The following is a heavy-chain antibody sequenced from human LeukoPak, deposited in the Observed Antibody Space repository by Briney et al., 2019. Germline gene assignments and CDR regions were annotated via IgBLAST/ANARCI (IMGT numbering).Heavy chain of an antibody. CDR3: ARCPRYCSSTSCQGHYYYMDV. Sequence: GASVKVSCKASGYTFTSYDINWVRQATGQGLEWMGWMNPNSGNTGYAQKFQGRVIITRNTSISTAYMELSSLRSEDTAVYYCARCPRYCSSTSCQGHYYYMDVWGKGTTVTVSS. V-gene: IGHV1-8*03. J-gene: IGHJ6*03. CDR1: GYTFTSYD. D-gene: IGHD2-2*01. CDR2: MNPNSGNT.